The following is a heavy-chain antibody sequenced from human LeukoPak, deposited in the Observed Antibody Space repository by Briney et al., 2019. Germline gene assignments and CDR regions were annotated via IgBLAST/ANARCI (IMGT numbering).Heavy chain of an antibody. J-gene: IGHJ6*04. CDR2: IKQDGSEK. CDR3: AELGITMIGGV. D-gene: IGHD3-10*02. V-gene: IGHV3-7*01. CDR1: EFTFSTYW. Sequence: GGSLRLSCAASEFTFSTYWMSWVRQAPGKGLEWVANIKQDGSEKYYMDSVKARFTISRDTAKNSLYLQMNSLRAEDTAVYYCAELGITMIGGVWGKGTTVTISS.